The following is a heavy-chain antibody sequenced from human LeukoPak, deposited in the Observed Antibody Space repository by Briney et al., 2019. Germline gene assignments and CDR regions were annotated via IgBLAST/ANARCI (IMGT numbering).Heavy chain of an antibody. J-gene: IGHJ4*02. V-gene: IGHV3-21*01. D-gene: IGHD6-19*01. Sequence: GGSLRLSCAASGFTFSSYTMNWVRQAPGKGLEWVSSISTSSIYIYYADSVKGRFTISRDNAKNSLYLQMNSLRVEDTAVYYCAKDTSTIAVAGTCFDYWGQGTLVTVSS. CDR2: ISTSSIYI. CDR1: GFTFSSYT. CDR3: AKDTSTIAVAGTCFDY.